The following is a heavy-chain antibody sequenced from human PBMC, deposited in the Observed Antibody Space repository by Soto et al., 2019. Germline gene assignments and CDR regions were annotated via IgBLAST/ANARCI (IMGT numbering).Heavy chain of an antibody. Sequence: GASVKVSCKASGYTFTGYYMHWVRQAPGQGLEWMGWINPNSGGTDYAQKFQGWVTMTRDTSISTAYMELSRLRSDDTAVYYCARDSGDGDYGIDYWGQGTLVTVSS. V-gene: IGHV1-2*04. J-gene: IGHJ4*02. D-gene: IGHD4-17*01. CDR1: GYTFTGYY. CDR2: INPNSGGT. CDR3: ARDSGDGDYGIDY.